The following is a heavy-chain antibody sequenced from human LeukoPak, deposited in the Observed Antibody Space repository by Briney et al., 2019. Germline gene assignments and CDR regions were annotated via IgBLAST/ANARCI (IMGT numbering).Heavy chain of an antibody. CDR2: IGTSSTTI. D-gene: IGHD6-25*01. Sequence: GGSLRLSCAASGFTFSSYTMSWVRQPPGKGLEWVSNIGTSSTTIYYAESVKGRFTISRDNAKNSLYLQMNSLRADDTAVYYCARFAAGGSYYYYMGVWGKGTTVTVSS. CDR1: GFTFSSYT. V-gene: IGHV3-48*01. J-gene: IGHJ6*03. CDR3: ARFAAGGSYYYYMGV.